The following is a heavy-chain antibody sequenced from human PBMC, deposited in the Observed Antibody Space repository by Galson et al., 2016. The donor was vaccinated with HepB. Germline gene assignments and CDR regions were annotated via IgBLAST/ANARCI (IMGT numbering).Heavy chain of an antibody. V-gene: IGHV3-7*01. CDR3: VSSALEY. CDR2: IQQDGNQK. Sequence: SLRLSCAGSGFIFRNYGMHWVRQAPGKGLEWVATIQQDGNQKYYVGSVKGRFTISRDNAKDSLYLQMNSLRAEDTALYYCVSSALEYWGQGTLVTVSS. J-gene: IGHJ4*02. CDR1: GFIFRNYG. D-gene: IGHD3-16*02.